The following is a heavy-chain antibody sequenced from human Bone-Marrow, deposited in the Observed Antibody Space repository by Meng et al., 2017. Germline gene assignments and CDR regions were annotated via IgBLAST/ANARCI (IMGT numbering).Heavy chain of an antibody. CDR1: AYTFSAYY. D-gene: IGHD2-21*02. Sequence: ASVKVSCKASAYTFSAYYIHWVRQAPGQGLEWMGRSNPYSGATNYAQKFQGRVTMTRDTSISTAYMELSRLISDDTAVYYCARDHTPYCGGDCYSDYWGQGTLVTVSS. J-gene: IGHJ4*02. V-gene: IGHV1-2*06. CDR2: SNPYSGAT. CDR3: ARDHTPYCGGDCYSDY.